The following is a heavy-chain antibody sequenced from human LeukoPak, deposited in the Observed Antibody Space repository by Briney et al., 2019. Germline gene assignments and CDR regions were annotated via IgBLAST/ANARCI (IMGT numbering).Heavy chain of an antibody. D-gene: IGHD1-26*01. CDR2: IRYDGSNK. CDR1: GFTFSSYG. CDR3: AKVRLRGSSPSYYYYYTDV. Sequence: GGSLRLSCAASGFTFSSYGMHWVRQAPGKRLQWVAFIRYDGSNKYYADSVKGRFTISIDNSKNTLYLQMNSLRAEDTAVYYCAKVRLRGSSPSYYYYYTDVWGKGTTVTVSS. V-gene: IGHV3-30*02. J-gene: IGHJ6*03.